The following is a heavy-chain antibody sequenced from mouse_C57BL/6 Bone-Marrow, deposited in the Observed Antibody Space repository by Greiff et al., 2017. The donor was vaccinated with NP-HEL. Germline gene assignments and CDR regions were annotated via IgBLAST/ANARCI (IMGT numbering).Heavy chain of an antibody. CDR3: ARKGIYYGNYLAWFAY. Sequence: VHLVESGAELVKPGASVKMSCKASGYTFTSYWITWVQQRPGQGLEWIGDIYPGSGSTNYNEKFKSTATLTVDTSSSTAYMQLSSLTSEDSAVDYCARKGIYYGNYLAWFAYWGQGTLVTVSA. V-gene: IGHV1-55*01. CDR2: IYPGSGST. J-gene: IGHJ3*01. CDR1: GYTFTSYW. D-gene: IGHD2-1*01.